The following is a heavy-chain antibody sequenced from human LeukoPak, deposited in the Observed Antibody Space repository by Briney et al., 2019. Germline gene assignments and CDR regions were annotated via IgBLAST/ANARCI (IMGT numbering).Heavy chain of an antibody. CDR3: ARAARERDTLGFDY. CDR1: GGSISSYY. Sequence: SETLSLACTVSGGSISSYYWSWIRQPPGKGLEWIGYIYYSGSTYYNPSLKSRVTISVDTSKNQFSLKLSSVTAADTAVYYCARAARERDTLGFDYWGQGTLVTVSS. CDR2: IYYSGST. V-gene: IGHV4-59*06. J-gene: IGHJ4*02. D-gene: IGHD5-18*01.